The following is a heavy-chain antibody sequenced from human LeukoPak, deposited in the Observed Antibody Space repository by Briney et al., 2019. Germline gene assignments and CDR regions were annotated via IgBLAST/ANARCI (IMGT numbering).Heavy chain of an antibody. Sequence: GASVKVSCKASGGTFSSYAISWVRQAPGQGLEWMGWINPNSGGTNYAQKFQGRVTMTRDTSISTAYMELSGLRSDDTAVYYCARPPVVRGVSWFDPWGQGTLVTVSS. V-gene: IGHV1-2*02. CDR3: ARPPVVRGVSWFDP. J-gene: IGHJ5*02. CDR2: INPNSGGT. D-gene: IGHD3-10*01. CDR1: GGTFSSYA.